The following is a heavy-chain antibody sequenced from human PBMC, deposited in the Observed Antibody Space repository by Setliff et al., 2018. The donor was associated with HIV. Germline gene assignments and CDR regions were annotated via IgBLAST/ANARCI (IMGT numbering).Heavy chain of an antibody. D-gene: IGHD3-22*01. CDR2: IIPIFKSA. CDR3: ATRAYDSRGYLRSRVSGAAFDI. CDR1: GDTFNNYG. Sequence: ASVKVSCKVSGDTFNNYGLNWVRQAPGQGLEWMGGIIPIFKSADYAQKFQGRVTMSEDTSTDTAYMELSSRRSEDTAVYYCATRAYDSRGYLRSRVSGAAFDIWGQGTMVTVSS. J-gene: IGHJ3*02. V-gene: IGHV1-69*06.